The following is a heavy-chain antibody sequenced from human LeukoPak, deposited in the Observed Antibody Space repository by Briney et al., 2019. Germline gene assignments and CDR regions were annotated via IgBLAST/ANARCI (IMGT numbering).Heavy chain of an antibody. CDR1: GFTFSSYW. CDR2: IKKDGSEK. D-gene: IGHD5-18*01. CDR3: ARHLSGVTGYTYGRGIDY. V-gene: IGHV3-7*01. J-gene: IGHJ4*02. Sequence: PGGSLRLSYAASGFTFSSYWMSWVRQAPGKGLEWVANIKKDGSEKYYVDSVKGRFTISRDNAKTSLYLQMNSLRAEDTAVYYCARHLSGVTGYTYGRGIDYWGQGTLVTVSS.